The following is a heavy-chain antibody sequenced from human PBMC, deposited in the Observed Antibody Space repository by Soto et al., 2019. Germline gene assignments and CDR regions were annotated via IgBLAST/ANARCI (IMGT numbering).Heavy chain of an antibody. CDR3: AKAARPVVGASPASYYFDP. CDR1: RFTFKSYA. D-gene: IGHD1-26*01. Sequence: GGSLRLSCAASRFTFKSYAMSWVRQAPGKGLEWVSTISGSGGSTSYADSLKGRFTISRDNSKNTLYLQMSSLRAEDTALYYCAKAARPVVGASPASYYFDPWGQATLVTVS. V-gene: IGHV3-23*01. J-gene: IGHJ4*02. CDR2: ISGSGGST.